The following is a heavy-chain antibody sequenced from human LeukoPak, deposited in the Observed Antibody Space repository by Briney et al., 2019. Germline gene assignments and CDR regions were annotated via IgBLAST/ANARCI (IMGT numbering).Heavy chain of an antibody. CDR2: MNPNSGIT. CDR1: GYTFTSCD. CDR3: TRGSSGRRDN. Sequence: ASVKVSCKASGYTFTSCDIHWVRQATGQGLEWMGWMNPNSGITGHGQSFQGRITMTRDISIGTAYMELSNLTSEGTAIYYCTRGSSGRRDNWGQGTLVTVSA. J-gene: IGHJ4*02. V-gene: IGHV1-8*01. D-gene: IGHD6-19*01.